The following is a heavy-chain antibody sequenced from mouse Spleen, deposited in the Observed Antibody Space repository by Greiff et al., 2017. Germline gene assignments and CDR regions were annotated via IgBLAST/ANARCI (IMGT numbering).Heavy chain of an antibody. CDR3: AGNYHYAMDY. J-gene: IGHJ4*01. V-gene: IGHV1-26*01. D-gene: IGHD2-1*01. Sequence: EVQLQQSGPELVKPGASVKISCKASGYTFTDYYMNWVKQSHGKSLEWIGDINPNNGGTSYNQKFKGKATLTVDKSSSTAYMQLSSLTSEDSAVYFCAGNYHYAMDYWGQGTSVTVSS. CDR1: GYTFTDYY. CDR2: INPNNGGT.